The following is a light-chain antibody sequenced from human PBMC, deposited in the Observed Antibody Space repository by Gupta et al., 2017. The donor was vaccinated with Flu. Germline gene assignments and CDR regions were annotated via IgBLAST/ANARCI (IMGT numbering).Light chain of an antibody. CDR1: TSNIGSHT. V-gene: IGLV1-44*01. J-gene: IGLJ2*01. CDR2: SDH. CDR3: AAGDGSLNGVV. Sequence: QSVLTQPPSASGTPGQRVTISCSGDTSNIGSHTVNWYQQRPGTAPKLLIYSDHQRPSGVPDRFSGSKSGTSASLAISGLQAEDEADYYCAAGDGSLNGVVFGGGTKLTVL.